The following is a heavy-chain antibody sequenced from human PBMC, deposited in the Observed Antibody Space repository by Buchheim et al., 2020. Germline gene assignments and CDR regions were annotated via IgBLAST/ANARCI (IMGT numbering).Heavy chain of an antibody. D-gene: IGHD3-3*01. CDR1: GFTFSSYA. V-gene: IGHV3-30*04. CDR3: ARESSYYDFWSGYWMSYYGMDV. J-gene: IGHJ6*02. CDR2: ISYDGSNK. Sequence: QVQLVESGGGVVQPGRSLRLSCAASGFTFSSYAMHWVRQAPGKGLEWVAVISYDGSNKYYADSVKGRFTISRDNSKNTLYLQMNSLRAEDTAVYYCARESSYYDFWSGYWMSYYGMDVWGQGTT.